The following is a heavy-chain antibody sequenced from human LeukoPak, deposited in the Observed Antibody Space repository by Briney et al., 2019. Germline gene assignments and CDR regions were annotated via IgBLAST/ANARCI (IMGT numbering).Heavy chain of an antibody. D-gene: IGHD1-26*01. CDR3: ARSGRGLATRFDP. CDR1: GGSISSYY. Sequence: SETLSLTCTVSGGSISSYYWSWIRQPPGKGLDWIGYIYYTGSTNYNPSLKSQVTLSVDTSKNQFSLKLSSVTAADTAVYYCARSGRGLATRFDPWGQGILVTVSS. J-gene: IGHJ5*02. V-gene: IGHV4-59*13. CDR2: IYYTGST.